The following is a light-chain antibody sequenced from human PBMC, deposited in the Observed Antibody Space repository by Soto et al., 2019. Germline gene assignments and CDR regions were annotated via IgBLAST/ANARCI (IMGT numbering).Light chain of an antibody. J-gene: IGKJ1*01. CDR1: QSVPYNY. V-gene: IGKV3-20*01. Sequence: EIVLTRSPGTLSLSPGERATLSCRASQSVPYNYLAWYQQRPGQAPRLLVSSASHRPAGIPDRFSGSGSGTDFTLIISGLEPADFAVYYCQQYGSSPQTFGQGTTVEIK. CDR3: QQYGSSPQT. CDR2: SAS.